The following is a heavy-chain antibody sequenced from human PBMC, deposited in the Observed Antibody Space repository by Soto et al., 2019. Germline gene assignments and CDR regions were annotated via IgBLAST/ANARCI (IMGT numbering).Heavy chain of an antibody. Sequence: SVKVSCKVSGYTLTELSMHWVRQAPGKGLEWMGGFDPEDGETIYAQKFQGRVTMTEDTSTDTAYMELSSLRSEDTAVYYCATHPSVYGDAAFDYWGQGTLVTVSS. V-gene: IGHV1-24*01. CDR2: FDPEDGET. D-gene: IGHD4-17*01. J-gene: IGHJ4*02. CDR3: ATHPSVYGDAAFDY. CDR1: GYTLTELS.